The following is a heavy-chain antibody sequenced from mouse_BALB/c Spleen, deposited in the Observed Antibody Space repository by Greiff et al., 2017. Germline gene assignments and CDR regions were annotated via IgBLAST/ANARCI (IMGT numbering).Heavy chain of an antibody. CDR2: INPSSGYT. CDR3: ARGGGSLYYFDY. V-gene: IGHV1-4*01. Sequence: VQLQQSGAELARPGASVKMSCKASGYTFTSYTMHWVKQRPGQGLEWIGYINPSSGYTNYNQKFKDKATLTADKSSSTAYMQLSSLTSEDSAVYYCARGGGSLYYFDYWGQGTTLTVSS. D-gene: IGHD1-1*02. CDR1: GYTFTSYT. J-gene: IGHJ2*01.